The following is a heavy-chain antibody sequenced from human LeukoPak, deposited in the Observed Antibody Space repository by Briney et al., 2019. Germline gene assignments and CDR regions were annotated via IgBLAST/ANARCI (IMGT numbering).Heavy chain of an antibody. CDR3: LKGSTDSSGYYYAHYYYYMDV. V-gene: IGHV3-23*01. CDR1: GCTFSSYA. CDR2: ISGSGGST. Sequence: GGSLRLSCAASGCTFSSYAMSWVRQAPGKGLEWVSSISGSGGSTYYADSVKGRFTISRDNSKNTLYLQMNSLRAEDTAVYYCLKGSTDSSGYYYAHYYYYMDVWGKGTTVTVSS. D-gene: IGHD3-22*01. J-gene: IGHJ6*03.